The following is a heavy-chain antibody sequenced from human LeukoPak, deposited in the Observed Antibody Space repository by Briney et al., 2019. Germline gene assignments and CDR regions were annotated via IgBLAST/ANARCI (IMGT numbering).Heavy chain of an antibody. D-gene: IGHD3-3*01. J-gene: IGHJ4*02. CDR2: IHHSGNT. V-gene: IGHV4-38-2*01. CDR1: GYSFSSGYY. CDR3: ASMRFLEWLGYTFDY. Sequence: SETLSLTCSVSGYSFSSGYYWGWIRQPPGKGLEWIGSIHHSGNTYYNPSLKSRVTASVDTSKNQVSLKLSSVTASDTAVYYCASMRFLEWLGYTFDYWGQGTLVTVSS.